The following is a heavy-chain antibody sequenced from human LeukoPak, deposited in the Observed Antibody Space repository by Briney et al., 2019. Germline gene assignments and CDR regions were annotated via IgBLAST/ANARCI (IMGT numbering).Heavy chain of an antibody. J-gene: IGHJ3*02. V-gene: IGHV3-53*01. Sequence: GGSLRLSCAASGFTVSNNYMSWVRRAPGKGLEWVSVIYSGGSTYYADSVKGRFTISRDNSKNTLYLQMNSLRAEDTAVYYCGKNRYSGSLSPFDIWGQGTMVTVSS. D-gene: IGHD1-26*01. CDR1: GFTVSNNY. CDR3: GKNRYSGSLSPFDI. CDR2: IYSGGST.